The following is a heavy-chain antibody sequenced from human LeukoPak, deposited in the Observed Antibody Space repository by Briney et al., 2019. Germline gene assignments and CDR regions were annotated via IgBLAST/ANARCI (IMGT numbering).Heavy chain of an antibody. D-gene: IGHD1/OR15-1a*01. CDR2: IYSSGST. Sequence: PSETLSLTCTVSRASITSGSYYWSWIRQPAGKGLEWIARIYSSGSTNYNSSLMSRVTISVDTSNNQFSLNLTSVTAADTAVYYCARLAPNKYYFYYMDVWGKGTTVTVSS. V-gene: IGHV4-61*02. CDR1: RASITSGSYY. CDR3: ARLAPNKYYFYYMDV. J-gene: IGHJ6*03.